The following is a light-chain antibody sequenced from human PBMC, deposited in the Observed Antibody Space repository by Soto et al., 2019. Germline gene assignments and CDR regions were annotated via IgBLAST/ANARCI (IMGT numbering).Light chain of an antibody. J-gene: IGLJ1*01. V-gene: IGLV2-14*01. CDR3: CSYTTSSTRV. CDR1: SSDVGFYNY. Sequence: QSVLTQPASVSGSPGQSIAISCTGSSSDVGFYNYISWCQQHPGKVPKLIIYEVTNRPSGVSNRFSGSKSGNTASLTISGLQAEDEADYYCCSYTTSSTRVFGTGTKVTAL. CDR2: EVT.